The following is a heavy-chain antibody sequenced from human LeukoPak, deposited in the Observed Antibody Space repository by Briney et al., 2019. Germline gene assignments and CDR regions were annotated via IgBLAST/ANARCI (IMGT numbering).Heavy chain of an antibody. J-gene: IGHJ4*02. CDR1: GFTFSDSA. D-gene: IGHD6-19*01. V-gene: IGHV3-73*01. Sequence: GGALRLSCAASGFTFSDSAMNWVRQGFGEGVGWVGHIRGKTNSYATAYAASVRGRFTISRDDSKNTAYLQMNSLKTEDTAVYYCTGGSGWYSPDYWGQGTLVTVSS. CDR2: IRGKTNSYAT. CDR3: TGGSGWYSPDY.